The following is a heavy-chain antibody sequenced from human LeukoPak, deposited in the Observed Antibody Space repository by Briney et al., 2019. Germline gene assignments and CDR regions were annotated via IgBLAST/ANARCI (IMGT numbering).Heavy chain of an antibody. D-gene: IGHD2-15*01. V-gene: IGHV4-4*02. CDR2: INHSGST. CDR1: GVPIASHSW. Sequence: SETLSLTCAVSGVPIASHSWWSWVRQPPGKGLEWIGEINHSGSTNYNPSLKSRVTISVDTSKNQFSLKLSSVTAADTAVYYCGSSGFDYWGQGTLVTVSS. CDR3: GSSGFDY. J-gene: IGHJ4*02.